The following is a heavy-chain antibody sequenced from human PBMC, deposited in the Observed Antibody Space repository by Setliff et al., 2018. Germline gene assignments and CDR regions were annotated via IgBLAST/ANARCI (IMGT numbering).Heavy chain of an antibody. V-gene: IGHV1-69-2*01. J-gene: IGHJ1*01. Sequence: ASVKVSCKASGYTFTDDYMYWVKQAPGKGLEWMGRIDPEDGKTVYAEKFQGRVIISADTSIDTVYLEIDSLRSEDTAVYSCARAHCIGGYCYYGYFQYWGQGTLVTVSS. CDR2: IDPEDGKT. CDR3: ARAHCIGGYCYYGYFQY. CDR1: GYTFTDDY. D-gene: IGHD2-21*02.